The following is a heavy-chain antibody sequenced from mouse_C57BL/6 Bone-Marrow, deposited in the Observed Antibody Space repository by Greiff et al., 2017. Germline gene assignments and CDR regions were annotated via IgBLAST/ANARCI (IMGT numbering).Heavy chain of an antibody. D-gene: IGHD3-2*02. CDR3: ARDSSGTSFDY. Sequence: EVQGVESGGDLVKPGGSLKLSCAASGFTFSSYGMSWVRQTPDKRLEWVATISSGGSYTYYPDSVKGRFTISRDNAKNTLYLQMSSLKSEDTAMYYCARDSSGTSFDYWGQGTTLTVSS. V-gene: IGHV5-6*01. CDR2: ISSGGSYT. CDR1: GFTFSSYG. J-gene: IGHJ2*01.